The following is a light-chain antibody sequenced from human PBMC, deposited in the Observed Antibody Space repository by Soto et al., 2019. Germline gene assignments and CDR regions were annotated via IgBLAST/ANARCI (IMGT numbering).Light chain of an antibody. Sequence: EIVRTQSPATRSVSPGERATLSCRASQSVSSNLAGYQQKPGQPPRLLIYGASTRATGIPARFSGSGSGTEFTLTISSLQSEDFAVYYCQQYNNWPPYTFGQGTKLEIK. J-gene: IGKJ2*01. V-gene: IGKV3-15*01. CDR2: GAS. CDR1: QSVSSN. CDR3: QQYNNWPPYT.